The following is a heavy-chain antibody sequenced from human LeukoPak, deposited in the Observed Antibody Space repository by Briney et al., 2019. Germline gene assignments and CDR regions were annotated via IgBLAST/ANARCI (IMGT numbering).Heavy chain of an antibody. J-gene: IGHJ5*02. CDR2: TNSDGSTT. Sequence: PGGSLRLSCAASGFTFSDYWMLWVRQAPGKGLVSVSRTNSDGSTTTYADSVKGRFTISRDNSKNTLYLQMNSLRAEDTAVYYCAKERGDPYSSGWYGFDPWGQGTLVTVSS. V-gene: IGHV3-74*01. CDR3: AKERGDPYSSGWYGFDP. CDR1: GFTFSDYW. D-gene: IGHD6-19*01.